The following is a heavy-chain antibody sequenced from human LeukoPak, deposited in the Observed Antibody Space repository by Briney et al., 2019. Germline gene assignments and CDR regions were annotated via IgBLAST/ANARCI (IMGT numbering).Heavy chain of an antibody. V-gene: IGHV4-4*07. CDR3: ARERQGWWLDS. J-gene: IGHJ5*01. CDR1: GGFISSYY. CDR2: IYSSGRT. D-gene: IGHD5-24*01. Sequence: SETLSLTCTVSGGFISSYYWSWIRQPAGKGLEWIGRIYSSGRTDRTEYNSSLKSRVTLSIDTSKNQFYLKLSSVTAADTALYYCARERQGWWLDSWGQGTLVTVSS.